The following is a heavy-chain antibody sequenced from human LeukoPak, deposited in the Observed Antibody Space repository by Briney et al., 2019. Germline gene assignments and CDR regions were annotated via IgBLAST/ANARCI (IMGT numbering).Heavy chain of an antibody. V-gene: IGHV3-23*01. CDR3: AKDSDWYGGNWFDP. D-gene: IGHD3-9*01. J-gene: IGHJ5*02. CDR2: LSGSGGNT. CDR1: GFTFSSHA. Sequence: GGSLSLSCAPSGFTFSSHAMSWARQPPGKGLEWVSALSGSGGNTYYADSVKGRLTISRENSKKTLYLQMSSLRAKDTAVYYCAKDSDWYGGNWFDPWGQGTLVTVSS.